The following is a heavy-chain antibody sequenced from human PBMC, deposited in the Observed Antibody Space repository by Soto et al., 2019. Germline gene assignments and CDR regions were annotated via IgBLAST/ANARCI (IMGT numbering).Heavy chain of an antibody. CDR3: VRVGSPGDFGY. CDR2: IFYSGST. Sequence: QVQLQESGPGLVKPSETLSLTCTVSGGSISGSNYYWSWIRQPPGKGLEWIGYIFYSGSTHYNPSLMSRITISVDTSKNQFSLKLSSLTAADTAVYFCVRVGSPGDFGYWGQGTLVTVSS. D-gene: IGHD7-27*01. V-gene: IGHV4-30-4*01. J-gene: IGHJ4*02. CDR1: GGSISGSNYY.